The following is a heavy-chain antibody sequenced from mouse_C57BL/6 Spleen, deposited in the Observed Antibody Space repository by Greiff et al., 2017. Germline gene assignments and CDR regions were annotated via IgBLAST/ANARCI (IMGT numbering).Heavy chain of an antibody. CDR3: ARRGGYAMDY. CDR2: ISYCGST. D-gene: IGHD2-2*01. Sequence: VQLKESGPGLAKPSQTLYLTCSVTGYSITSDYWNWIRKFPGNKLEYMGDISYCGSTYNNPSIKSRIAIARYTSNTPYYLLLISVTTEDTATYSCARRGGYAMDYWGQGTSVTVSS. J-gene: IGHJ4*01. V-gene: IGHV3-8*01. CDR1: GYSITSDY.